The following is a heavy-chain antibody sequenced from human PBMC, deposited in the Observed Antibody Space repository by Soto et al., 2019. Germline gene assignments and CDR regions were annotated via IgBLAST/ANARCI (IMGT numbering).Heavy chain of an antibody. V-gene: IGHV1-24*01. D-gene: IGHD3-10*01. J-gene: IGHJ3*02. CDR2: FDPEDGET. Sequence: QVQLVQSGAEVKKPGASVKVSCKVSGYTLTELSMHWVRQAPGKGLEWMGGFDPEDGETIYAQKFQGRVTMTEDTSTDTADMELSSLRSEDTAVYYCATSAAAREGTDDAFDIWCQGTMVTVSS. CDR3: ATSAAAREGTDDAFDI. CDR1: GYTLTELS.